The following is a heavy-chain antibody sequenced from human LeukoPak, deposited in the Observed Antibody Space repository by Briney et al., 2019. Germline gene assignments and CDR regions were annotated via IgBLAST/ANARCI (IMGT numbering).Heavy chain of an antibody. Sequence: GGSLRLSCAASGFTFSSYAMSWVRQAPGKGLEWVSVIYSGGSTYYADSVKGRFTISRDNSKNTLYLQMNSLRAEDTAVYYCAREGIPRFYYWGQGTLVTVSS. CDR3: AREGIPRFYY. CDR1: GFTFSSYA. CDR2: IYSGGST. D-gene: IGHD3-10*01. V-gene: IGHV3-66*01. J-gene: IGHJ4*02.